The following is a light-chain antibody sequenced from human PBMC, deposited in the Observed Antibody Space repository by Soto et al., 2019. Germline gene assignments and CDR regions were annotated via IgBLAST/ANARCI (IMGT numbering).Light chain of an antibody. CDR3: QQYNNWPLT. CDR1: LSVSSN. Sequence: EIVMTQFPATLSVSPGERATLSCRASLSVSSNLAWFQQKPGQAPRVLIYGISTRATGIPARFSGSGSETEFTLTISSLQSEDFAVYYCQQYNNWPLTFGGGTKVEIK. J-gene: IGKJ4*01. V-gene: IGKV3-15*01. CDR2: GIS.